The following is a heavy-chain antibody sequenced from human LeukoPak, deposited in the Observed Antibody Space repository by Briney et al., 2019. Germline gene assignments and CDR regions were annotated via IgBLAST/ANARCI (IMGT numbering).Heavy chain of an antibody. CDR1: GFTFSSYW. V-gene: IGHV3-74*01. D-gene: IGHD2-21*01. Sequence: GGSLRLSCAASGFTFSSYWMHWVRHAPGKGLVWVSRLNPDGSSTTYADSVKGRFTISRDNAKNTLYLQMNSLRAEDTAVYYCARTKGGAYTGDLDLWGRGTLVTVSS. J-gene: IGHJ2*01. CDR3: ARTKGGAYTGDLDL. CDR2: LNPDGSST.